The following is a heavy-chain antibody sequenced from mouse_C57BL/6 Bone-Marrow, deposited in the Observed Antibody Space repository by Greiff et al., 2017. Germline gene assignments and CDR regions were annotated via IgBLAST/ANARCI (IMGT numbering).Heavy chain of an antibody. D-gene: IGHD2-4*01. CDR3: ARPDYCYAMDY. J-gene: IGHJ4*01. CDR2: ISNGGGSS. V-gene: IGHV5-12*01. CDR1: GFTFSDYY. Sequence: EVHLVESGGGLVQPGGSLRLSCAASGFTFSDYYMYWVRQTPEKRLEWVAYISNGGGSSSSPDTVKGRFPISRDNAKNNLYLQMSRLKSEDTAMDYCARPDYCYAMDYWGQGTSVTVSS.